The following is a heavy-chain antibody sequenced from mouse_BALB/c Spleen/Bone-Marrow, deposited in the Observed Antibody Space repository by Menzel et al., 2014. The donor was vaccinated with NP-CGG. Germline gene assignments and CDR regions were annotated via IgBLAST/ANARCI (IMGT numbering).Heavy chain of an antibody. Sequence: EVQLQQSGPEVVKPGASVKISCKTSGYTFTEYTMHWVKQSHGKSLEWIGGINPNNGGTTYNQKFKGKATLTVDKSSSTADMERRSQASEDSAVYYCARSYGYERSWFAYWGQGTLVTVSA. CDR1: GYTFTEYT. J-gene: IGHJ3*01. CDR2: INPNNGGT. CDR3: ARSYGYERSWFAY. D-gene: IGHD2-2*01. V-gene: IGHV1-18*01.